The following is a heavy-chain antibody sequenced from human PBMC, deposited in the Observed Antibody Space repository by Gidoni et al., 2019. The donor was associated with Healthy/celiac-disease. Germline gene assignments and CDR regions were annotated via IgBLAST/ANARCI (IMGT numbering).Heavy chain of an antibody. CDR3: ARGGRGFGARFDY. J-gene: IGHJ4*02. V-gene: IGHV4-34*01. Sequence: QVQLQQWGAGLLKPSETLSLTSAVYGGSFSGYYWGWIGQPPGKGLEWIGEIKHRGSTNYNPSLKCRVTISVAPSKNQFSLKLGSVTAAYTAVYFCARGGRGFGARFDYWGQGTLVTVSS. D-gene: IGHD3-10*01. CDR1: GGSFSGYY. CDR2: IKHRGST.